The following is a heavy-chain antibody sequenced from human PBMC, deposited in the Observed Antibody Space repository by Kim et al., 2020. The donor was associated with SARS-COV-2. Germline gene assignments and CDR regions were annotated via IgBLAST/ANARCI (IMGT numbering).Heavy chain of an antibody. V-gene: IGHV7-4-1*02. CDR2: P. Sequence: PTFAQGFTDRFVFSIDTTVSTAYLQISSLKAEDTAVYYCARAGGSYYFDYWGQGTLVTVSS. D-gene: IGHD3-16*01. CDR3: ARAGGSYYFDY. J-gene: IGHJ4*02.